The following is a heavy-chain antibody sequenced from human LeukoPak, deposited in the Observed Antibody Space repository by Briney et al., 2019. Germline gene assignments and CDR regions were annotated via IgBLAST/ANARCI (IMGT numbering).Heavy chain of an antibody. CDR3: ASRRGYSGYGFDY. CDR1: GGSFSGYY. CDR2: INHSGST. D-gene: IGHD5-12*01. Sequence: SETLSLTCAVYGGSFSGYYWSWIRQPPGKGLGWIGEINHSGSTNYNPSLKSRVTISVDTSKNQFSLKLSSVTAADTAVYYCASRRGYSGYGFDYWGQGTLVTVSS. J-gene: IGHJ4*02. V-gene: IGHV4-34*01.